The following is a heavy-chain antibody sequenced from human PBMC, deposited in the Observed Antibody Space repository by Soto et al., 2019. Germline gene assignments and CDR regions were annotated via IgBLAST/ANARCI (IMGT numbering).Heavy chain of an antibody. V-gene: IGHV6-1*01. J-gene: IGHJ6*02. CDR2: TYYKSKWNN. CDR3: TGITWFRGMDV. Sequence: QPLSLTCVISGDRVSRNSAGCNWIRQSPSRGLEWLGRTYYKSKWNNDYALSVKSRITINPDTSKNQFSLHLYSVTPEDTAVYYCTGITWFRGMDVWGQGTPVTVSS. D-gene: IGHD3-10*01. CDR1: GDRVSRNSAG.